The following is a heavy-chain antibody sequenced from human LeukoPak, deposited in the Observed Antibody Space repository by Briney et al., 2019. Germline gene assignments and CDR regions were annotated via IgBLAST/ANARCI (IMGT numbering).Heavy chain of an antibody. CDR3: ARDRGMGAARTFFDY. J-gene: IGHJ4*02. CDR2: ISYDGSNK. CDR1: GFTFGSYA. V-gene: IGHV3-30-3*01. Sequence: GSQRLSCAASGFTFGSYAMHWVRQAPGKGLEWVAVISYDGSNKYYADSVKGRFTISRDNSKNTLYLQMNSLRAEDTAVYYCARDRGMGAARTFFDYWGQGTLVTVSS. D-gene: IGHD6-6*01.